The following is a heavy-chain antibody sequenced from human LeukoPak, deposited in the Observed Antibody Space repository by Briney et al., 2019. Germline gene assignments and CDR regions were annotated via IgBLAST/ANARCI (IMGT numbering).Heavy chain of an antibody. D-gene: IGHD3-3*01. V-gene: IGHV3-64D*09. CDR1: GFTFSRYP. Sequence: PGGSLRLSCSASGFTFSRYPMHWVRQAAGKGLEYVSAISGNGGSTYYAASVEGRFTISRDNSKNTLYLQMSSLRTEDTAIYYCVKAQYDFWSGLDYWGQGTLVTVSS. CDR3: VKAQYDFWSGLDY. J-gene: IGHJ4*02. CDR2: ISGNGGST.